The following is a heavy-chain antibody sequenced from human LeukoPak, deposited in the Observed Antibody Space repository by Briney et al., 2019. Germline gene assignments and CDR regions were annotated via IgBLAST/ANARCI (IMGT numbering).Heavy chain of an antibody. D-gene: IGHD3-22*01. CDR1: GGSISSYY. CDR3: ARATMIVVAKGDYYYYMDV. J-gene: IGHJ6*03. V-gene: IGHV4-4*07. CDR2: IYTSGST. Sequence: SETLSLTCTVSGGSISSYYWSWIRQPAGKGLEWIGRIYTSGSTNYNPSLKSRVTMSVDTSKNQFSLKLSSVTAADTAVYYCARATMIVVAKGDYYYYMDVWGKGTTVTVSS.